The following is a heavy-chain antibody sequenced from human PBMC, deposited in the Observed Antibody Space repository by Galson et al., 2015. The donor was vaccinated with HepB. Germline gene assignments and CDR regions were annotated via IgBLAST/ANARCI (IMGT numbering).Heavy chain of an antibody. D-gene: IGHD4-23*01. CDR3: VNHRYGGNSVFDY. CDR1: GFTFSSYA. J-gene: IGHJ4*02. Sequence: SLRLSCAASGFTFSSYAMHWVRQAPGKGLEYVSAISSNGGSTYYADSVKGRFTISRDNSKNTLYLQMSSLRAEDTAVYYCVNHRYGGNSVFDYWGQGTLVTVSS. CDR2: ISSNGGST. V-gene: IGHV3-64D*06.